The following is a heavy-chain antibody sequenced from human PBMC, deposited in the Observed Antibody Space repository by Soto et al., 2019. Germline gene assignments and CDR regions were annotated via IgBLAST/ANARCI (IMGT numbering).Heavy chain of an antibody. V-gene: IGHV3-49*03. D-gene: IGHD3-22*01. CDR3: TSLAITMIVVGY. CDR1: GFTFGDYA. CDR2: IRSKAYGGTT. J-gene: IGHJ4*02. Sequence: GGSLRLSCTASGFTFGDYAMSWFRQAPGKGLEWVGFIRSKAYGGTTEYAASVKGRFTISRDDSKSIAYLQMNSLQTEDTAVYYCTSLAITMIVVGYWGQGTLVTVSS.